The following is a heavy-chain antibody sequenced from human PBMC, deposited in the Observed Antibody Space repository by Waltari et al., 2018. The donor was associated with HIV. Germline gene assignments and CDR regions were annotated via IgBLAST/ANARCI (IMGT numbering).Heavy chain of an antibody. CDR1: GYSFISYA. CDR3: ARGGYCSGASCNHYFDH. J-gene: IGHJ4*02. CDR2: INTNNGNP. D-gene: IGHD2-15*01. V-gene: IGHV7-4-1*02. Sequence: QVQLVQSGSELKEPGASVKVSCKASGYSFISYAINWVRQAPGQGLEWMGWINTNNGNPPYGQGFTGRFVFSLDTSVSTAYLQINSLKADDTAVYYCARGGYCSGASCNHYFDHWGQGTLVTVSS.